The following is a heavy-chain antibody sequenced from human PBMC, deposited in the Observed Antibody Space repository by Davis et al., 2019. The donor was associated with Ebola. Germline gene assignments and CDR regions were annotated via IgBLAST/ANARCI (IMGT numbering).Heavy chain of an antibody. Sequence: GESLKISCSASGFIFSTYVMSWVRQAPGKGLEWVSAVSGTGGGTYYADSVKGRFTISRDNSKNTLYLQLNSLRVEDTAVYYCAGGDFWSGQFDYWGQGVLVTVSS. CDR2: VSGTGGGT. V-gene: IGHV3-23*01. D-gene: IGHD3-3*01. J-gene: IGHJ4*02. CDR1: GFIFSTYV. CDR3: AGGDFWSGQFDY.